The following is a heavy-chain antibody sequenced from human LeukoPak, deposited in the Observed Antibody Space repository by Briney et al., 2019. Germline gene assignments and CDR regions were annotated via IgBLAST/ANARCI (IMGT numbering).Heavy chain of an antibody. D-gene: IGHD6-6*01. Sequence: TSVKVSCKASGGTFSSYAISWVRQAPGQGLEWMGGIIPIFGTADYAQKFQGRVTITTDESTSTAYMELSGLRSEDTAVYYCARERRPYSSSYMDAWGKGTTVTVSS. J-gene: IGHJ6*03. CDR1: GGTFSSYA. V-gene: IGHV1-69*05. CDR3: ARERRPYSSSYMDA. CDR2: IIPIFGTA.